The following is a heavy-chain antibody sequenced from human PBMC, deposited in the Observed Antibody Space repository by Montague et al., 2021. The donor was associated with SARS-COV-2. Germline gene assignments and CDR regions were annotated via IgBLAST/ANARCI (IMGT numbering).Heavy chain of an antibody. CDR1: GGSISTYY. Sequence: SETLSLTCTVSGGSISTYYWNWIRQFPGKGLEWIGYTDYSGSTNYNPSLQSRVIISVDRSKIQFSLKLNSVTAADTAIYYCARLPYDNYYGMDVWGQGTTVTVSS. CDR2: TDYSGST. D-gene: IGHD3-9*01. CDR3: ARLPYDNYYGMDV. V-gene: IGHV4-59*01. J-gene: IGHJ6*02.